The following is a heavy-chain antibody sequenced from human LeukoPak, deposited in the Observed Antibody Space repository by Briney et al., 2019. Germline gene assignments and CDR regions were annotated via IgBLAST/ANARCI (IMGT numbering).Heavy chain of an antibody. V-gene: IGHV1-46*01. CDR1: GYTVTSYY. CDR2: VNPSGSS. CDR3: ASVYKYGMDV. Sequence: ASVTVSCTASGYTVTSYYMHWVRQAPGQGLEWMAIVNPSGSSSYAQKFQGRATLTRATSTNTVYMELSGPRSEDTAVYYCASVYKYGMDVWGQGTTVVVSS. J-gene: IGHJ6*02.